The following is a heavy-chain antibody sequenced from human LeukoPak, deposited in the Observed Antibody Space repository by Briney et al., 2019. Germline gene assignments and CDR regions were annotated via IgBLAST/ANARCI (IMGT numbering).Heavy chain of an antibody. J-gene: IGHJ4*02. CDR2: ISAYNGNT. CDR1: GYTFTSYG. Sequence: ASVKVSCKASGYTFTSYGISWVRQAPGQGLEWMGWISAYNGNTNYAQKLQGRVTMTTDTSTSTAYMELRSLRSDDTAVYYCAGTALQQWLAHYFDYWGQGTLVTVSS. CDR3: AGTALQQWLAHYFDY. D-gene: IGHD6-19*01. V-gene: IGHV1-18*01.